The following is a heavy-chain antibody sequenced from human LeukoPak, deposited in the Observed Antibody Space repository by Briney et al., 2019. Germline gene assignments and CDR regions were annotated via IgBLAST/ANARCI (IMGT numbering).Heavy chain of an antibody. CDR3: ARGLGCSSTSCYYYYYYMDV. CDR2: INSDGSST. V-gene: IGHV3-74*01. Sequence: GGSLRLSCAASGFTFSSYWMRWVRQAPGRGLVWVSRINSDGSSTSYADSVKGRFTISRDNAKNTLYLQMNSLRAEDTAVYYCARGLGCSSTSCYYYYYYMDVWGKGTTVTVSS. D-gene: IGHD2-2*01. J-gene: IGHJ6*03. CDR1: GFTFSSYW.